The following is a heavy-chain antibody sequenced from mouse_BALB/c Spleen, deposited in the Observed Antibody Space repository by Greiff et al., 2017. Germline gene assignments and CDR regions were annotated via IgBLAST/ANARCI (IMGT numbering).Heavy chain of an antibody. Sequence: QVQLKESGAELVRPGSSVKISCKASGYAFSSYWMNWVKQRPGQGLEWIGQIYPGDGDTNYNGKFKGKATLTADKSSSTAYMQLSSLTSEDSAVYFCARGPYTVVDYYYAMDYWGQGTSVTVSS. CDR3: ARGPYTVVDYYYAMDY. CDR1: GYAFSSYW. V-gene: IGHV1-80*01. CDR2: IYPGDGDT. J-gene: IGHJ4*01. D-gene: IGHD1-1*01.